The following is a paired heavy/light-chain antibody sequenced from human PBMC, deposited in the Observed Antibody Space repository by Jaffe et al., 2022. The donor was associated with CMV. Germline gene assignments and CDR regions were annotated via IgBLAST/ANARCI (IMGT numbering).Light chain of an antibody. CDR1: QGISTF. V-gene: IGKV1-9*01. J-gene: IGKJ4*01. Sequence: DVQLTQSPSLLSASVGDRVTITCRASQGISTFLAWYQQKPGKAPKLLIYAASTLRSGVPSRFSGSGSGTEFTLTISSLQPEDFGTYHCQQLNGYPLTFGGGTKVEFK. CDR2: AAS. CDR3: QQLNGYPLT.
Heavy chain of an antibody. CDR2: IYFGGST. CDR3: ARLSMSYQGSGNEINWFDP. CDR1: GGSIRSGNSY. D-gene: IGHD3-10*01. J-gene: IGHJ5*02. V-gene: IGHV4-39*01. Sequence: QLQLQESGPGLVKPSETLSLTCTVSGGSIRSGNSYWAWVRQAPGKGLEWIGRIYFGGSTRYNPSLNNRVTISIDTSNNEFSLNLSSATAADTAVYYCARLSMSYQGSGNEINWFDPWGQGTLVTVSS.